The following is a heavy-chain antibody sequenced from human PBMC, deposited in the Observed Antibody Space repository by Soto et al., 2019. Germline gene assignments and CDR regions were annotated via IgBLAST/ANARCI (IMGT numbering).Heavy chain of an antibody. V-gene: IGHV4-4*02. CDR2: IYHSGST. Sequence: SETLSLTCTVSGGSITSSNYWSWVRQPPGKGLEWIGEIYHSGSTHYNPSLKSRVTISVDTSKNQFSLKLSSVTAADMAVYYCASGFDYAEGYFDYWGQGTLVTVSS. J-gene: IGHJ4*02. CDR1: GGSITSSNY. CDR3: ASGFDYAEGYFDY. D-gene: IGHD4-17*01.